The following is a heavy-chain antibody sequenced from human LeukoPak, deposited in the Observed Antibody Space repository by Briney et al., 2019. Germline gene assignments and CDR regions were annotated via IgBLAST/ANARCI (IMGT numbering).Heavy chain of an antibody. J-gene: IGHJ4*02. CDR2: ISGSGGST. CDR1: GFTFSSYA. D-gene: IGHD5-18*01. CDR3: ARVRSTAMDQFDY. Sequence: PWGSLRLSCAASGFTFSSYAMSWVRQAPGKGLEWVSAISGSGGSTYYADSVKGRFTISRDNAKNSLYLQMNSLRAEDTAVYYCARVRSTAMDQFDYWGQGTLVTVSS. V-gene: IGHV3-23*01.